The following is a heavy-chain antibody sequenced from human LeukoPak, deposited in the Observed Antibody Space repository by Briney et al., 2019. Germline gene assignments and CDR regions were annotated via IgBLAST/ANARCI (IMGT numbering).Heavy chain of an antibody. CDR3: ARHGFGRSASCVDY. J-gene: IGHJ4*02. D-gene: IGHD2-2*01. V-gene: IGHV4-39*01. Sequence: PSETLSLTCTVSGGSISSCCYWGWIRQPPGKGLEWIGSMYYSGSTYYNPSLKSRVTVSVDTSKNQFSLSLTSVTAADTAVYYCARHGFGRSASCVDYWGQGTLVTVSS. CDR2: MYYSGST. CDR1: GGSISSCCY.